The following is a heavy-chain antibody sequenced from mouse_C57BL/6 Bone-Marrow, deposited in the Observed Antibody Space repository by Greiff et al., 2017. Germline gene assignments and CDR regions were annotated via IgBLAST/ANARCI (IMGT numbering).Heavy chain of an antibody. V-gene: IGHV1-4*01. D-gene: IGHD1-1*01. CDR1: GYTFTSYT. CDR2: INPSSGYT. CDR3: ATYNYGSGGNY. J-gene: IGHJ2*01. Sequence: QVQLQQSGAELARPGASVKMSCKASGYTFTSYTMHWVKQRPGQGLEWIGYINPSSGYTKYNQKFKDKATLTADKSSSTAYMQLSSLTSEDAAVYYCATYNYGSGGNYWGQGTTLTVSS.